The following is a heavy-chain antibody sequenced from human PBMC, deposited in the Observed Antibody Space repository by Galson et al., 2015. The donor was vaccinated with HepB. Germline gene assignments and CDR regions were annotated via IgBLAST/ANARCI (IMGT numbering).Heavy chain of an antibody. CDR1: GGSITTYY. CDR3: AREKPTPMAPVAFDP. V-gene: IGHV4-59*01. CDR2: ISYSGST. Sequence: ETLSLTCTVSGGSITTYYWNWIRQPPGKGLEWIGYISYSGSTNYNPSLKSRVTISVDTSKNQFSLKLSSVTAADTAFYYCAREKPTPMAPVAFDPWGQGTLVTVSS. J-gene: IGHJ5*02. D-gene: IGHD5-18*01.